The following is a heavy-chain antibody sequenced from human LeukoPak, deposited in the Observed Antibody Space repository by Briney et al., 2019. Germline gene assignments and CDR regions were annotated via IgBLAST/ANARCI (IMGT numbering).Heavy chain of an antibody. D-gene: IGHD2-2*01. CDR1: GYTFTSYY. J-gene: IGHJ4*02. Sequence: ASVKVSCKASGYTFTSYYMHWVRQAPGQGLEWMGIINPSGGSTNYAQKFQGRVTMTRDMSTKTVYMELSSLRSEDTAVYYCARDQGCRSTSCFIDYWGQGTLVTFSS. V-gene: IGHV1-46*01. CDR2: INPSGGST. CDR3: ARDQGCRSTSCFIDY.